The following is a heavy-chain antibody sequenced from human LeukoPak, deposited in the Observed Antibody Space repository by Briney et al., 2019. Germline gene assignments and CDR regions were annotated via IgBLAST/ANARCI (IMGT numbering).Heavy chain of an antibody. D-gene: IGHD3-10*01. CDR1: GGSISSGGYY. CDR3: ARVRHRFSYGMDV. V-gene: IGHV4-31*03. Sequence: SQTLSLTCTVSGGSISSGGYYWSWIRQHPGKGLEWIGYIYYSGSTYYNPSLKSRVTISVDTSKNQFSLKLSSVTAADTAVYYCARVRHRFSYGMDVWGQGTTVTVSS. CDR2: IYYSGST. J-gene: IGHJ6*02.